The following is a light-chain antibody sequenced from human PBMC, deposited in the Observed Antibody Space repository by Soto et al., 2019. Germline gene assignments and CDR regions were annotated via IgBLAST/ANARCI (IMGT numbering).Light chain of an antibody. CDR1: SSNIGAGYD. V-gene: IGLV1-40*01. CDR3: QSYDSSLSGFDV. Sequence: QPVLTQPPSVSGAPGQRVTISCTGSSSNIGAGYDVHWYQQLPGTAPKLLIYGNSNRPSGVPDRFSGSKSGTSASLAITGLQAEDEADYYCQSYDSSLSGFDVFGTGTQLTVL. CDR2: GNS. J-gene: IGLJ1*01.